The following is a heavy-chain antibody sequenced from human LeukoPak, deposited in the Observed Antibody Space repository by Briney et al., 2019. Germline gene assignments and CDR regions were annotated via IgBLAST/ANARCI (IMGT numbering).Heavy chain of an antibody. D-gene: IGHD3-10*01. CDR3: AKDAKLLLGVFDY. CDR2: ISYDGSNK. V-gene: IGHV3-30*18. J-gene: IGHJ4*02. Sequence: GGSLRLSCAASGFTFSSYGVHWVRQAPGKGLEWVAVISYDGSNKYYADSVKGRFTISRDNSKNTLYLQMNSLRAEDTAVYYCAKDAKLLLGVFDYWGQGTLVTVSS. CDR1: GFTFSSYG.